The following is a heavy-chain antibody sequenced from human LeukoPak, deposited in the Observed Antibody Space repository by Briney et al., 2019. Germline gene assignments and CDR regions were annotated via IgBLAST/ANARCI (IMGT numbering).Heavy chain of an antibody. V-gene: IGHV4-34*01. J-gene: IGHJ4*02. Sequence: SETLSLTCAAYGGSFSGYYWSWIRQPPGKGLEWIGEINHSGSTNYNPSLKSRVTISIDTSKNQFSLKLSSVTAADTAVYYCARGYHSSGWYGSYWGQGTLVTVSS. CDR3: ARGYHSSGWYGSY. CDR2: INHSGST. CDR1: GGSFSGYY. D-gene: IGHD6-19*01.